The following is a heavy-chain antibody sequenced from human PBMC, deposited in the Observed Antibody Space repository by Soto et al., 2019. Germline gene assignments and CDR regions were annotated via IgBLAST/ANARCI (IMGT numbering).Heavy chain of an antibody. Sequence: GGSLRLSCAASGFTFTNVWTTWVRQAPGKGLEWVGRIKSKTDGGTTDYAAPVKGRFTISRDDSENTLYLQMNSLRTEDTALYYCAKEIAARPIPAYYYYGMDVWGQGTTVTVSS. V-gene: IGHV3-15*05. CDR3: AKEIAARPIPAYYYYGMDV. D-gene: IGHD6-6*01. CDR1: GFTFTNVW. CDR2: IKSKTDGGTT. J-gene: IGHJ6*02.